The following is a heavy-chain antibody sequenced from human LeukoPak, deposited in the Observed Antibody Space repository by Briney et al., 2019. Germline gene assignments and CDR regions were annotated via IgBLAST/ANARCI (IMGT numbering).Heavy chain of an antibody. CDR2: INPNNGDT. CDR1: EYAFIAYY. D-gene: IGHD5-12*01. Sequence: ASVKVSCKTSEYAFIAYYIRWLRQAPGQGLECLGWINPNNGDTNYAQNLQGRVAMTTDTSTSTAYMELRSLRSDDTAVYYCARDPTNTSGYYAYFDYWGQGTLVTVSS. CDR3: ARDPTNTSGYYAYFDY. V-gene: IGHV1-18*04. J-gene: IGHJ4*02.